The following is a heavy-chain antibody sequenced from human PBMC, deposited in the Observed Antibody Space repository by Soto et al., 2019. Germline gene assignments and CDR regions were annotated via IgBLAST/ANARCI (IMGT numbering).Heavy chain of an antibody. Sequence: GGSLRLSCAASGFTFSSYAMSWVRQAPGKGLEWVSAISGNGDTTYYADSVKGRFTISRDNSKNTLYLQMNSLRAEDTAVYYCARVPDLDYCSKTSCLYYFDYWGQGALVTVSS. CDR3: ARVPDLDYCSKTSCLYYFDY. V-gene: IGHV3-23*01. CDR1: GFTFSSYA. D-gene: IGHD2-2*01. J-gene: IGHJ4*02. CDR2: ISGNGDTT.